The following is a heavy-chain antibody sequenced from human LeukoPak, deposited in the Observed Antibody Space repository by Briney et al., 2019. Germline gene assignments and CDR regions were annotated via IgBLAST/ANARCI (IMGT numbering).Heavy chain of an antibody. CDR2: ISAYNGNT. D-gene: IGHD2-2*01. J-gene: IGHJ5*02. V-gene: IGHV1-18*01. CDR3: ARGNEFCSSTSCYPYNWFDP. CDR1: GYTFTGYG. Sequence: ASVKVSCKASGYTFTGYGISWVRQAPGQGLEWMGWISAYNGNTNYAQKLQGRVTMTTDTSTSTAYMELRSLRSDDTAVYYCARGNEFCSSTSCYPYNWFDPWGQGTLVTVSS.